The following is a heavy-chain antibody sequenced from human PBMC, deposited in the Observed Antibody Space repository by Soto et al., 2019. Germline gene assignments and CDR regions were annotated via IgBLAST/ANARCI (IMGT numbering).Heavy chain of an antibody. D-gene: IGHD5-12*01. J-gene: IGHJ4*02. CDR1: GFTFSSYA. Sequence: GGSLRLSCAASGFTFSSYAMSWVRQAPGKGLEWVSAISGSGGSTYYADSVKGRFTISRDNSKNTLYLQMNSLRAEDTAVYYCAKEGLYVDIVATTPFDYWGQGTLVTVSS. V-gene: IGHV3-23*01. CDR3: AKEGLYVDIVATTPFDY. CDR2: ISGSGGST.